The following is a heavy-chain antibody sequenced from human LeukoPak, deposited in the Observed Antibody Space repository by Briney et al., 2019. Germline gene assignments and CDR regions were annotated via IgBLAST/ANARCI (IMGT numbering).Heavy chain of an antibody. J-gene: IGHJ5*02. CDR2: ISSSSSYI. CDR1: GFAFSSYS. CDR3: ARDKGGWFDP. V-gene: IGHV3-21*01. Sequence: GGSLRLSCAASGFAFSSYSMNWVRQAPGKGLEWVSSISSSSSYIYYADSVKGRFTISRDNAKNSLYLQMNSLRAEDTAVYYCARDKGGWFDPWGQGTLVTVSS.